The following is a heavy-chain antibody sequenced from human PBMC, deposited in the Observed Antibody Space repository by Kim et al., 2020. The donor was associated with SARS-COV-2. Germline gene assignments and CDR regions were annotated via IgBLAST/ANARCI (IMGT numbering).Heavy chain of an antibody. D-gene: IGHD5-12*01. J-gene: IGHJ4*02. CDR1: GGSISSGGYY. Sequence: SETLSLTCTVSGGSISSGGYYWSWIRQHPGKGLEWIGYIYYSGSTYYNPSLKSRVTISVETSKNQFSLKLSSVTAADTAVYYCASTPIVATIFRIRPSPSYFDYWGQGTLVTVSS. V-gene: IGHV4-31*03. CDR2: IYYSGST. CDR3: ASTPIVATIFRIRPSPSYFDY.